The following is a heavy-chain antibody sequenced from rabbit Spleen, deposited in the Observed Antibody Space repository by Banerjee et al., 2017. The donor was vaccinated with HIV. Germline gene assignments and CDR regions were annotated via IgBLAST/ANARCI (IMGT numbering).Heavy chain of an antibody. CDR3: ARNYVNVFDP. CDR1: GFSFSFSYW. J-gene: IGHJ2*01. D-gene: IGHD1-1*01. Sequence: QSLEESGGALVKPGASLTLTCKASGFSFSFSYWICWVRQAPGKGLEWIACIDTSDGDTDYANWPKGRFAISKASSTTVTLQMTSLTAADTATYFCARNYVNVFDPWGQGTLVTVS. V-gene: IGHV1S40*01. CDR2: IDTSDGDT.